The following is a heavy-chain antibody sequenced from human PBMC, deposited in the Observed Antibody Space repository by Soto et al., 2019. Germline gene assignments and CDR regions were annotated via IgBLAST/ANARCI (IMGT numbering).Heavy chain of an antibody. J-gene: IGHJ6*02. V-gene: IGHV1-58*01. CDR3: AADRDYDFWSGYRSSRSRVAYYGMDV. CDR2: IVVGSGNT. D-gene: IGHD3-3*01. Sequence: SVKVSCKASGFTFTSSAVQWVRQARGQRLEWIGWIVVGSGNTNYAQKFQERVTITRDMSTSTAYMELSSLRSEDTAVYYCAADRDYDFWSGYRSSRSRVAYYGMDVWGQGISVTVAS. CDR1: GFTFTSSA.